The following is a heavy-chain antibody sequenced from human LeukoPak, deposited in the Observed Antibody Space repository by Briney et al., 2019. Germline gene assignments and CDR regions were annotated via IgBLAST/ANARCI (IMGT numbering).Heavy chain of an antibody. V-gene: IGHV3-23*01. J-gene: IGHJ3*02. D-gene: IGHD1-26*01. Sequence: GGSLRLSCAGTGFTLNSYGMSWVRQAPGKGLEWVSAISAGGGRTYYADSVKGRFTISRDNSKNKLYLQMNSLGADDTAVYSCAKGSGSGSAFDIWGQGTMVTVSS. CDR2: ISAGGGRT. CDR1: GFTLNSYG. CDR3: AKGSGSGSAFDI.